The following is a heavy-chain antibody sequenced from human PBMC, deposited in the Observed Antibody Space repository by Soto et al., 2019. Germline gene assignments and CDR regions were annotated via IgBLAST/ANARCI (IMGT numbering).Heavy chain of an antibody. Sequence: GASVKVSCKASGFTFTSSAVQWVRQARGQRLEWIGWIVVGSGNTNYAQKFQERVTITRDMSTSTAYMELSSLRSEDTAVYYCAASRALGIVGALDAFDSWGQGTRVTVSS. CDR1: GFTFTSSA. V-gene: IGHV1-58*01. D-gene: IGHD1-26*01. J-gene: IGHJ3*02. CDR2: IVVGSGNT. CDR3: AASRALGIVGALDAFDS.